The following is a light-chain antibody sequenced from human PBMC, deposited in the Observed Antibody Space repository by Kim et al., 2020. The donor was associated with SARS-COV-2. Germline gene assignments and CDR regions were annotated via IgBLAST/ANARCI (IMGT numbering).Light chain of an antibody. V-gene: IGKV3-20*01. J-gene: IGKJ2*01. CDR3: QLYGSSPLMYT. Sequence: PGERATLSCRASQSVNSDYLAWYQQIPGQPPRLPIFGASSRATGIPDRFSGSGSGTDFTLAISRLEPEDFAVYYCQLYGSSPLMYTFGQGTKLEI. CDR2: GAS. CDR1: QSVNSDY.